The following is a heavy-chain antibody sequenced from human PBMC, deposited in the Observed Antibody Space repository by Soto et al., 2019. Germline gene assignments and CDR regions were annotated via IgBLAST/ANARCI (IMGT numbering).Heavy chain of an antibody. CDR3: ARCHGMLTG. Sequence: SETLSLTCDVYGGSFSGYYWSWIRQPPGKGLEWIGEINHSGSTNYNPSLKSRVTISVDTSKNQFSLKLSSVTAADTAVYYCARCHGMLTGWGQGTRVTVSS. D-gene: IGHD3-9*01. V-gene: IGHV4-34*01. CDR2: INHSGST. J-gene: IGHJ1*01. CDR1: GGSFSGYY.